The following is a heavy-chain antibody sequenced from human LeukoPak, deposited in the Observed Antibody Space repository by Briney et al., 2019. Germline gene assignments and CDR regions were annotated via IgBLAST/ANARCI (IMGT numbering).Heavy chain of an antibody. D-gene: IGHD3-9*01. Sequence: GGPLRLSCTASGFTFGDYDMSWVRQAPGKGLEWVGFIRSKAYGGTTEYAASVKGRFTISRDDSKSIAYLQMNSLKTEDTAVYYCTRDDILTGYYHPTIDYWGQGTLVTVSS. CDR2: IRSKAYGGTT. J-gene: IGHJ4*02. V-gene: IGHV3-49*04. CDR3: TRDDILTGYYHPTIDY. CDR1: GFTFGDYD.